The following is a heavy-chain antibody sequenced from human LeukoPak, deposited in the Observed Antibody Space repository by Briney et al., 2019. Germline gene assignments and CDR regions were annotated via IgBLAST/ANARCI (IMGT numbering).Heavy chain of an antibody. J-gene: IGHJ4*02. D-gene: IGHD3-3*01. CDR3: ARDRVTIFGVAPNDY. CDR1: GFTFSSYS. Sequence: GGSLRLSCAASGFTFSSYSMNWVRQAPGKGLEWVSHISSSSRTIYYEDSVKGRFTISRDNAKNSLYLQMNSLRAEDTAVYYCARDRVTIFGVAPNDYWGQGTLVTVSS. CDR2: ISSSSRTI. V-gene: IGHV3-48*01.